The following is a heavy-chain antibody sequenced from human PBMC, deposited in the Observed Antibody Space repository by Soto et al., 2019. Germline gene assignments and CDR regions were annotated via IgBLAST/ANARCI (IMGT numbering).Heavy chain of an antibody. J-gene: IGHJ5*02. Sequence: SETLSLTCAVYGGSFSGYYWSWIRQPPGKGLEWIGEINHSGSTNYNPSLKSRVTISVDTSKNQFSLKLSSVTAADTAVYYCARKLVVVVAIATDNWFDPWGQGTLVTVSS. CDR3: ARKLVVVVAIATDNWFDP. V-gene: IGHV4-34*01. CDR2: INHSGST. D-gene: IGHD2-15*01. CDR1: GGSFSGYY.